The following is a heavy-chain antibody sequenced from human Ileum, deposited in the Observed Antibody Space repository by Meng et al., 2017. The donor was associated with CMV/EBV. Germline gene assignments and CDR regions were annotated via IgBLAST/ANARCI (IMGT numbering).Heavy chain of an antibody. Sequence: GESLKISCAASGFTFSSHGMHWVRQAPGKGLEWVAFIRYDGTKKYYADSLKGRFTISRDNSRTTLYLQVDSLRNDDTALYYCAKGGNWFRDWFDPWGQGTLVTVSS. J-gene: IGHJ5*02. V-gene: IGHV3-30*02. CDR2: IRYDGTKK. CDR1: GFTFSSHG. D-gene: IGHD3-10*01. CDR3: AKGGNWFRDWFDP.